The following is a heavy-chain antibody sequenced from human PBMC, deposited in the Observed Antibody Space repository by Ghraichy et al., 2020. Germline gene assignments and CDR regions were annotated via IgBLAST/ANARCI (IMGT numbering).Heavy chain of an antibody. CDR3: ARHRTEGSGTPSGDYYDSSGYYGFDY. CDR2: IYYSGST. D-gene: IGHD3-22*01. J-gene: IGHJ4*02. V-gene: IGHV4-39*01. CDR1: GGSISSSSYY. Sequence: GSLRLSCTVSGGSISSSSYYWGWIRQPPGKGLEWIGSIYYSGSTYYNPSLKSRVTISVDTSKNQFSLKLSSVTAADTAVYYCARHRTEGSGTPSGDYYDSSGYYGFDYWGQGTLVTVSS.